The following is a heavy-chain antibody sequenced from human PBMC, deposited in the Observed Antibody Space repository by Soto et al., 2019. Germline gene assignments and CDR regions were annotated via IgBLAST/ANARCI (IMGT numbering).Heavy chain of an antibody. CDR3: ARALDIVVVPAVSRGPDY. Sequence: SVKVSCKESGYTYTSNYRHWVRQAPGQGLEWMGIINPSGGSTSYAQKFQGRVTMTRDTSTSTAYMELSSLRSEDTAVYYCARALDIVVVPAVSRGPDYWGQGTLVTVSS. V-gene: IGHV1-46*03. CDR2: INPSGGST. D-gene: IGHD2-2*01. J-gene: IGHJ4*02. CDR1: GYTYTSNY.